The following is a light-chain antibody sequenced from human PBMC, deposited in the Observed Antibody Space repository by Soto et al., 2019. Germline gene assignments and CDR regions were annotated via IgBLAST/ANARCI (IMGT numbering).Light chain of an antibody. CDR1: SSDVGGYNF. Sequence: QSALTQPPSASGSPGQSVTISCTGTSSDVGGYNFVSWYQQHPVKAPKLMIYEVSERPSGVPDRFSGSKSGNTASLTVSGLQADDEADYYCTSYAGSNIPVVFGGGTKLTVL. J-gene: IGLJ2*01. V-gene: IGLV2-8*01. CDR3: TSYAGSNIPVV. CDR2: EVS.